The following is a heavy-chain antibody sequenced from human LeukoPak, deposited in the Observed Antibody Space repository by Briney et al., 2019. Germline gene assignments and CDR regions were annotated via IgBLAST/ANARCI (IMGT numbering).Heavy chain of an antibody. D-gene: IGHD6-13*01. CDR2: INPSGGST. CDR1: GYTFTSYG. CDR3: ARSRKRYSSSPDAFDI. Sequence: ASVKVSCKASGYTFTSYGISWVRQAPGQGLEWMGIINPSGGSTSYAQKFQGRVTMTRDMSTSTVYMELSSLRSEDTAVYYCARSRKRYSSSPDAFDIWGQGTMVTVSS. J-gene: IGHJ3*02. V-gene: IGHV1-46*01.